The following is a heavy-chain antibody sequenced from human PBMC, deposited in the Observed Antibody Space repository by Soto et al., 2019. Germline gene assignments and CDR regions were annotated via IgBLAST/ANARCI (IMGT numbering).Heavy chain of an antibody. Sequence: GASVKVSCKASGGTFSSYAISWVRQAPGQGLEWMGGIIPIFGTANYAQKFQGRVTITADESTSTAYMELSSLRSEDTAVYYCARILTGLKYYFDYWGQGTLVTVSS. V-gene: IGHV1-69*13. CDR2: IIPIFGTA. CDR3: ARILTGLKYYFDY. CDR1: GGTFSSYA. J-gene: IGHJ4*02. D-gene: IGHD3-9*01.